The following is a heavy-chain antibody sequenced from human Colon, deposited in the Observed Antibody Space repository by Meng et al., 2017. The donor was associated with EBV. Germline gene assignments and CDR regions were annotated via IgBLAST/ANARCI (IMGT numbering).Heavy chain of an antibody. CDR1: GGNITSVYW. D-gene: IGHD5-18*01. V-gene: IGHV4-4*02. J-gene: IGHJ4*02. Sequence: VQPQDPGPGLVNPSATLSLPCACPGGNITSVYWWTWVRPSPGKGLEWIGEIYHSGSTNYNPSLKSRVTISVDKSKNQFSLKLTSVTAADTAVYYCARGGYYSFDYWGQRTLVTVSS. CDR3: ARGGYYSFDY. CDR2: IYHSGST.